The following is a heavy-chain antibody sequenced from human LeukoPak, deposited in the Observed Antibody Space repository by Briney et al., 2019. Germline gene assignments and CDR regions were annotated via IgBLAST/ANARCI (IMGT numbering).Heavy chain of an antibody. J-gene: IGHJ4*02. V-gene: IGHV3-7*01. CDR1: GFTFSSYW. Sequence: GASLRLSCAASGFTFSSYWMSWVRQAPGKGLEWVANINQDGSEKYYVDSVKGRFTVSRDNAKNSLYLQMNSLRDEDTAVYYCVCAAAGPHWTYFDYWGQGTLVTVSS. CDR2: INQDGSEK. D-gene: IGHD6-13*01. CDR3: VCAAAGPHWTYFDY.